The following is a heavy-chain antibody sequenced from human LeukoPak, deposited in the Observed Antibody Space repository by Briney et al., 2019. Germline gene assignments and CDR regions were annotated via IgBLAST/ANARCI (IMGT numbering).Heavy chain of an antibody. CDR2: ISNDGTYK. Sequence: GGSLRLSCAASGFTFSSYAMHWVRQAPDKGLEYVAVISNDGTYKYYGASVKGRFTISRDNSKNTLYLQMNSLRAEDTAVYYCAKRSVYCSGGSCYVDYFDYWGQGTLVTVSS. J-gene: IGHJ4*02. D-gene: IGHD2-15*01. CDR1: GFTFSSYA. V-gene: IGHV3-30*18. CDR3: AKRSVYCSGGSCYVDYFDY.